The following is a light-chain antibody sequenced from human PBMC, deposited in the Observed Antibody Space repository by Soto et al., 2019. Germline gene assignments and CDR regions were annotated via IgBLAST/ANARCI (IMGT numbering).Light chain of an antibody. J-gene: IGKJ4*01. CDR1: QGISNY. Sequence: DIQMTQSPSSLSASVGDRVTITCRASQGISNYLAWYQQKPGKVPKLLIYAASTLQSGVPSRFSGSGSGTDFSLTISSLQPEDAATYYCQKYNSAPTFGGGTKVEIK. CDR3: QKYNSAPT. CDR2: AAS. V-gene: IGKV1-27*01.